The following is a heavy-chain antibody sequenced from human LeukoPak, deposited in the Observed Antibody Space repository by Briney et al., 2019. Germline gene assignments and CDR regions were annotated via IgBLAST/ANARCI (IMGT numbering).Heavy chain of an antibody. CDR1: GGSMTTHH. V-gene: IGHV4-59*11. D-gene: IGHD5-18*01. Sequence: SETLSLTCTVSGGSMTTHHWNWIRQTPGKGLEWIGYVFDSGRTKENPSLKSRVTLSADASKNQLSLRLSSVTAADTAVYYCTTIKRGNIFGYFDFWGQGILVTVSS. CDR2: VFDSGRT. CDR3: TTIKRGNIFGYFDF. J-gene: IGHJ4*02.